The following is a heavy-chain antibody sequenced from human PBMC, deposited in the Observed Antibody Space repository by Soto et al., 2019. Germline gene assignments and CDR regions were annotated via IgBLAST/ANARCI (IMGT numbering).Heavy chain of an antibody. Sequence: EVQLVESGGRLVQPGRSLRLSCVGTGLNFDDFAMHWVRQAPGKGLEWVSGITWNSRVLAYADSVKGRFTISRDNARNSLSLQMNSLRAEDTAVYYCAREIVGATRPKFDYWGHGTLVTVSS. D-gene: IGHD1-26*01. CDR3: AREIVGATRPKFDY. V-gene: IGHV3-9*01. J-gene: IGHJ4*01. CDR1: GLNFDDFA. CDR2: ITWNSRVL.